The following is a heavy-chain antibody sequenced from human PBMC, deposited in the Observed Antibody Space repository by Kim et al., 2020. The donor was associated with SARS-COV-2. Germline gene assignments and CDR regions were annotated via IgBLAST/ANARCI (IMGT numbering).Heavy chain of an antibody. CDR1: GFTFSSYA. J-gene: IGHJ3*02. CDR3: AKETLWFGEFPDAFDI. D-gene: IGHD3-10*01. Sequence: GGSLRLSCAASGFTFSSYAMSWVRQAPGKGLEWVSAISGSGGSTYYADSVKGRFTISRDNSKNTLYLQMSSLRAEDTAVYYCAKETLWFGEFPDAFDIWGQGTMVTVSS. CDR2: ISGSGGST. V-gene: IGHV3-23*01.